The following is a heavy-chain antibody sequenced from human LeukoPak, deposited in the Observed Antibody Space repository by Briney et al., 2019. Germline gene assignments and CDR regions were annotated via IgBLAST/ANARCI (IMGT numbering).Heavy chain of an antibody. CDR2: IRSKANSYAT. V-gene: IGHV3-73*01. CDR1: GFTFSGSA. J-gene: IGHJ4*02. D-gene: IGHD3-10*01. CDR3: ARASWFGESYFDY. Sequence: GGSLRLSCAASGFTFSGSAMHWVRQASGKGLEWVGRIRSKANSYATAYAASVKGRFTISRDDSKNTLYLQMNSLRAEDTAVYYCARASWFGESYFDYWGQGTLVTVSS.